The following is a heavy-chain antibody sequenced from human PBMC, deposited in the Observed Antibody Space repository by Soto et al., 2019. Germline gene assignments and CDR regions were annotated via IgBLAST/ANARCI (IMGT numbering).Heavy chain of an antibody. CDR2: ISWNSGSI. CDR1: GFTFDDYA. CDR3: AISAWYGGYCDY. Sequence: EVQLVESGGGLVQPGRSLRLSCAASGFTFDDYAMHWVRQAPGKGLEWVSGISWNSGSIGYADSVKGRFTISRDNAKNSLYLQMNSLRAEDTALYYCAISAWYGGYCDYWGQGTLVTVSS. J-gene: IGHJ4*02. V-gene: IGHV3-9*01. D-gene: IGHD6-19*01.